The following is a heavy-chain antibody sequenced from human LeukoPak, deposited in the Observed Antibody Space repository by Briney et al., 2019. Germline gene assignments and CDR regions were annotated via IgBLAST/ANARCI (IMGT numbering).Heavy chain of an antibody. Sequence: GGSLRLSCAASGFTFSGSAMHWVRQASGKGLEWVGRIRSKANSYATAYAAPVKGRFTISRDDSKNTLYLQMNSLKTEDTAVYYCTTVNDFWSGYQYNWGQGTLVTVSS. D-gene: IGHD3-3*01. V-gene: IGHV3-73*01. CDR2: IRSKANSYAT. CDR3: TTVNDFWSGYQYN. CDR1: GFTFSGSA. J-gene: IGHJ4*02.